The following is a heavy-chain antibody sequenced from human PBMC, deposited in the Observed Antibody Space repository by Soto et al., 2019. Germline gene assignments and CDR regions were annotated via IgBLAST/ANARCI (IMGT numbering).Heavy chain of an antibody. Sequence: SETLSLTCTVSGGSISSSSYYWGWIRQPPGKGLEWIGSIYYSGSTYYNPSLKSRVTISVDTSKNQFSLKLSSVTAADTAVYYCARVVAVAGASIPIVMDFSGRRTTVTVSS. CDR2: IYYSGST. CDR3: ARVVAVAGASIPIVMDF. J-gene: IGHJ6*02. V-gene: IGHV4-39*01. D-gene: IGHD6-19*01. CDR1: GGSISSSSYY.